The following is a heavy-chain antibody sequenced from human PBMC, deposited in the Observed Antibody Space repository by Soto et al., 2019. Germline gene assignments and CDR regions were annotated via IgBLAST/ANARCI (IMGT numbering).Heavy chain of an antibody. V-gene: IGHV3-33*01. D-gene: IGHD6-13*01. Sequence: GGSLRLSCTASGFTFSSYGMHWVRQAPGKGLEWVAAIWYDGSNKYYADSVKGRFTISRDNSKNTLYLQMNSLRAEDTAVYYCASSPFSSWPYDYWGQGTLVTVSS. CDR3: ASSPFSSWPYDY. J-gene: IGHJ4*02. CDR1: GFTFSSYG. CDR2: IWYDGSNK.